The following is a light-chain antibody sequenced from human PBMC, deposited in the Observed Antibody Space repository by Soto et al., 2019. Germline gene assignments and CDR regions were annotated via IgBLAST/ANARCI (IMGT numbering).Light chain of an antibody. CDR1: QSVSTNN. CDR2: AAS. CDR3: QQSYSIPYT. J-gene: IGKJ2*01. Sequence: IVLTQSPGTLSSSPGERATLSCRASQSVSTNNLAWYQQRPGRAPRLLIYAASRRATGIPDRFSGSGSGTDFTLTISSLQPEDFATYYCQQSYSIPYTFGQGTKVDIK. V-gene: IGKV3-20*01.